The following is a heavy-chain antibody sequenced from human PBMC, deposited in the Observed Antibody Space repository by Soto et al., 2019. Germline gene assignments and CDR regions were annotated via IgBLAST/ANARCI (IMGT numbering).Heavy chain of an antibody. CDR3: ARLYYVSGRPLMDV. CDR2: IYSNGNT. V-gene: IGHV4-59*01. CDR1: GGSIRSYY. Sequence: QVQLQESGPGLVKPSETLSLTCAVSGGSIRSYYWTWVRQPPGKGLEWIGYIYSNGNTKYNPSLKRRVTISVDPPKNQFSLKVGSVNAADTAVYYCARLYYVSGRPLMDVWGQGTTVTVSS. J-gene: IGHJ6*02. D-gene: IGHD3-10*01.